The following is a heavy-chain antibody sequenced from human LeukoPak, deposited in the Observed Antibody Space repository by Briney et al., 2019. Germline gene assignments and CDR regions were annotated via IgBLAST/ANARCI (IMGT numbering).Heavy chain of an antibody. D-gene: IGHD6-19*01. CDR2: ISNDGSST. CDR1: GFTFSSYW. Sequence: GGSLRLSCAASGFTFSSYWMHWVRQDPGKGLVWVSRISNDGSSTSYADSVKGRFTISRDNAKNTLYVQMNSLRAEDTAVYYCARVASSSGWYFDYWGQGTLVTVSS. V-gene: IGHV3-74*01. CDR3: ARVASSSGWYFDY. J-gene: IGHJ4*02.